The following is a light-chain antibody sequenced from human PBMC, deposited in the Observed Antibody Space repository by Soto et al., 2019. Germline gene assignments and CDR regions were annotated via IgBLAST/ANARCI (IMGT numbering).Light chain of an antibody. CDR2: GAS. CDR3: QQYDSSPLT. J-gene: IGKJ1*01. V-gene: IGKV3-20*01. CDR1: QIVSSSY. Sequence: EIVLTQSPGTLSLSAGERATLSCRASQIVSSSYLAWYQQKPGQAPRLLIYGASSGATGIPDRFSGSGSGTDFTLTISRLEPEDFAVYYCQQYDSSPLTFGQGTKVDIK.